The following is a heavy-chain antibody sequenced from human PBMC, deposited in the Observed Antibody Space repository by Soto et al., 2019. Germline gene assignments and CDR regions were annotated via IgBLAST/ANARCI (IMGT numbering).Heavy chain of an antibody. CDR2: ISGSGGST. J-gene: IGHJ4*02. CDR1: GFAFSSYA. V-gene: IGHV3-23*01. Sequence: GGSLRLSCAASGFAFSSYAIIFVGHSPVKGLEWVSAISGSGGSTYYADSVKGRFTISRDNSKNTLYLQMNSLRAEDTAVYYCAKDHRVYGDYVDYWGQGTLVTVSS. CDR3: AKDHRVYGDYVDY. D-gene: IGHD4-17*01.